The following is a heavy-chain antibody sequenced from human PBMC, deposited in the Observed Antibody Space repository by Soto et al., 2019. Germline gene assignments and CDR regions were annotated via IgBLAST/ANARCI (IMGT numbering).Heavy chain of an antibody. Sequence: GASVKVSCKASGYTFTSYAMHWVRQAPGQRLEWMGWINAGNGNTKYSQKFQGRVTITRDTSASTAYMELSSLRSEDTAVYYCARVGSGWKGSYYYYYYGMDVWGQGTTVTVSS. CDR2: INAGNGNT. V-gene: IGHV1-3*01. D-gene: IGHD6-19*01. J-gene: IGHJ6*02. CDR3: ARVGSGWKGSYYYYYYGMDV. CDR1: GYTFTSYA.